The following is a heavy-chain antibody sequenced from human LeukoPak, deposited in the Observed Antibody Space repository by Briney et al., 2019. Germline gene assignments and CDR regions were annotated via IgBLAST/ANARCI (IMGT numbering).Heavy chain of an antibody. Sequence: GESLKISGKGSGYSFTSYWISGGRQMPGKGLEWRGRIDPSDSYTNYSPSFQGHVTISADKSISTAYLQWSSLKASDTAMYYCARHNWNDPSGLDYWGQGTLVTVSS. CDR2: IDPSDSYT. CDR3: ARHNWNDPSGLDY. D-gene: IGHD1-1*01. CDR1: GYSFTSYW. V-gene: IGHV5-10-1*01. J-gene: IGHJ4*02.